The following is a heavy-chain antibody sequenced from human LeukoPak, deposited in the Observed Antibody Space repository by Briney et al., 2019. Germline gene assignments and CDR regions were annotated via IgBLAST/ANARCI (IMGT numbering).Heavy chain of an antibody. Sequence: GGSLRLSCAASGFTFSYYAMIWLGQAPGKGLEWVSAIGTGGGSTYDADCVNGRFTISRDTCKSMLFLQMNSLIAEDTALYYCAKYCAGTYYYYSYYMDVWGKGTTVTVPS. V-gene: IGHV3-23*01. J-gene: IGHJ6*03. CDR2: IGTGGGST. CDR3: AKYCAGTYYYYSYYMDV. D-gene: IGHD3-10*01. CDR1: GFTFSYYA.